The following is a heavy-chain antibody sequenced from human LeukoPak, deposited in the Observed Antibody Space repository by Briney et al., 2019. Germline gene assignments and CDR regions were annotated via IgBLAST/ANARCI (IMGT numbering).Heavy chain of an antibody. CDR3: AKATPVGDYYYYGMDV. CDR2: ISWNSGSI. CDR1: GFTFDDYA. J-gene: IGHJ6*02. D-gene: IGHD3-10*01. V-gene: IGHV3-9*01. Sequence: GGSLRLPCAASGFTFDDYAIHWVRQAPGKGLEWVSGISWNSGSIGYADSVKGRFTISRDNAKNSLYLQMNSLRAEDTALYYCAKATPVGDYYYYGMDVWGQGTTVTVSS.